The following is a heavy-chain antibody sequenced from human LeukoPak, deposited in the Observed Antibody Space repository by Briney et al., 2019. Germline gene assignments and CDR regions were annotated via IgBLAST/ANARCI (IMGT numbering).Heavy chain of an antibody. Sequence: SETLSLTCIVSGYSLSSGYYWGWIRQPPGKGLEWIGSIYHSGSTYYNPSLKGRVTISVDTSKNQFSLKLSSVTAADTAVYYCARKEWLDDAFDIWGQGTMVTVSS. V-gene: IGHV4-38-2*02. CDR2: IYHSGST. CDR3: ARKEWLDDAFDI. D-gene: IGHD6-19*01. J-gene: IGHJ3*02. CDR1: GYSLSSGYY.